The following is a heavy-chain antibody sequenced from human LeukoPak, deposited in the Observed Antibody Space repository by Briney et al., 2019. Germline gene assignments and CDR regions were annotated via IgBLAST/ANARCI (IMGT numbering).Heavy chain of an antibody. CDR3: ARSNGYNYRLDDFDI. CDR1: GGSISIYY. J-gene: IGHJ3*02. Sequence: SETLSLTCTVSGGSISIYYWSSIRQPPGKGLEWIGNSYYSGSTTYNPSLKSRVTISVDTSKNRFSLKLSSVTAADTAAYYCARSNGYNYRLDDFDIWGQGTMVTVSS. D-gene: IGHD5-24*01. V-gene: IGHV4-59*01. CDR2: SYYSGST.